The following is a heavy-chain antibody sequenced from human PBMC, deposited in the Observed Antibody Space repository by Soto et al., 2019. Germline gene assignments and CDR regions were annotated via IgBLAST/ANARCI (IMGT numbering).Heavy chain of an antibody. CDR2: TYYRSKWYN. CDR3: ARERVIVAPFFPLNYYYGMDV. V-gene: IGHV6-1*01. Sequence: PSQTLSLTCAISGDSVSSNSAAWNWIRQSPSRGLEWLGRTYYRSKWYNDYAVSVKSRITINPDTSKNQFSLQLNSVTPKDTAVDYCARERVIVAPFFPLNYYYGMDVWGQGTTVTVSS. D-gene: IGHD5-12*01. J-gene: IGHJ6*02. CDR1: GDSVSSNSAA.